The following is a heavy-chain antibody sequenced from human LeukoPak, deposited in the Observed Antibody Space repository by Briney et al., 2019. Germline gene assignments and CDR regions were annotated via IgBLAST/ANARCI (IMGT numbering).Heavy chain of an antibody. D-gene: IGHD1-26*01. CDR3: AGASSKWELSF. CDR2: YIPMFGTA. Sequence: SVKVSCKASGGTFSRYAISWVRQAPGQGLEWMGGYIPMFGTAEYAQNFQNTVTITADESTSTFSMEVSSLRPEDTAVYFCAGASSKWELSFWGQGTLVTVSS. V-gene: IGHV1-69*13. J-gene: IGHJ4*02. CDR1: GGTFSRYA.